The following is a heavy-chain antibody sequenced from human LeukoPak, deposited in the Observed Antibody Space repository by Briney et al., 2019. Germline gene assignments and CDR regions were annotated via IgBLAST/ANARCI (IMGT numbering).Heavy chain of an antibody. CDR2: IYYSGST. D-gene: IGHD3-22*01. V-gene: IGHV4-39*07. CDR3: ARQTTTRITMIVVAIDY. J-gene: IGHJ4*02. CDR1: GGSISSSSYY. Sequence: SETLSLTCTVSGGSISSSSYYWGWIRRPPGKGLEWIGSIYYSGSTYYNPSLKSRVTISVDTSKNQFSLKLSSVTAADTAVYYCARQTTTRITMIVVAIDYWGQGTLVTVSS.